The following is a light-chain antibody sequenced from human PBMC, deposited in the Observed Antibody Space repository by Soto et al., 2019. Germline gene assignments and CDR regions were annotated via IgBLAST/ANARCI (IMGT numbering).Light chain of an antibody. V-gene: IGLV4-69*01. Sequence: QLVLTQSPSASASLGASVKLTCTLSSGHSSYAIAWHQQQPEKGPRYLMRLNNDGSHSKGDGIPDRFSGSSSGAERYLTIPGRQSEDEADYYCQTWGTGIVIFGGGTQLTVL. CDR3: QTWGTGIVI. J-gene: IGLJ2*01. CDR2: LNNDGSH. CDR1: SGHSSYA.